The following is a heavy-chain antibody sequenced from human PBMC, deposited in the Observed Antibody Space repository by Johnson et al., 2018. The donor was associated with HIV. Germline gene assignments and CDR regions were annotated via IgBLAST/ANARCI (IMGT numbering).Heavy chain of an antibody. J-gene: IGHJ3*02. CDR2: ISYDGSYK. CDR3: AKDRSGGSSFPDAFDM. V-gene: IGHV3-30*18. D-gene: IGHD1-26*01. CDR1: GFTFSSYG. Sequence: QVQLVESGGGVVQPGRSLRLSCAASGFTFSSYGMHWVQAPGKGLEWVAVISYDGSYKFYADSVKGRFTISRDNPKNTLNLQMNSLRAEDTAVYYCAKDRSGGSSFPDAFDMWGQGTLVTVSS.